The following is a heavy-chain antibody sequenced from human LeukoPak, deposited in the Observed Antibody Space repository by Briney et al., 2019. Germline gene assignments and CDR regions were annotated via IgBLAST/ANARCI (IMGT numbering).Heavy chain of an antibody. CDR1: GFTFSSYW. D-gene: IGHD3-22*01. J-gene: IGHJ4*02. CDR3: ARALNYYDSSGYRD. V-gene: IGHV3-48*04. CDR2: ISSSGSTI. Sequence: SGGSLRLSCAASGFTFSSYWMSWVRQAPGKGLEWVSYISSSGSTIYYADSVKGRFTISRDNAKNSLYLQMNSLRAEDTAVYYCARALNYYDSSGYRDWGQGTLVTVSS.